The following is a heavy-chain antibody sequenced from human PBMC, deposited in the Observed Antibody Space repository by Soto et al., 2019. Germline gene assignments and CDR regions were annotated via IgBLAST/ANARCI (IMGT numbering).Heavy chain of an antibody. J-gene: IGHJ4*02. CDR1: GFTFSSYS. V-gene: IGHV3-48*02. CDR2: ISSSSSTI. Sequence: EVQLVESGGGLVQPGGSLRLSCAASGFTFSSYSMNWVRQAPGKGLEWVSYISSSSSTIYYADSVKGRFTISRDNAKSALYLQMTSLRDEDTAVCYCARDRRDGPAYYFDYWGQGNLVTVSS. CDR3: ARDRRDGPAYYFDY. D-gene: IGHD2-8*01.